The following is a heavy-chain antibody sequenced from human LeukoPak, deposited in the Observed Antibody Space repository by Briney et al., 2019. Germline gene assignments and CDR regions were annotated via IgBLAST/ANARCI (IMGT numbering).Heavy chain of an antibody. Sequence: QAGGSLRLSCAASGFTFINYAMSWVRQAPGKGLEWVSGTGASGVTTHYADSVRGRFSLSRYNAKNTVHLQMNSLRAEDTALYYCAKHRDNGDSSGYYDFEFWGQGTLVTVSS. CDR1: GFTFINYA. V-gene: IGHV3-23*01. CDR3: AKHRDNGDSSGYYDFEF. CDR2: TGASGVTT. J-gene: IGHJ4*02. D-gene: IGHD3-22*01.